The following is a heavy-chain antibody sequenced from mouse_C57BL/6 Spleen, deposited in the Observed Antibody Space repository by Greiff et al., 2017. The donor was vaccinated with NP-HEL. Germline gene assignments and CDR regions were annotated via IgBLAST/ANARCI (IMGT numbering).Heavy chain of an antibody. CDR3: ARSNYYYFDY. CDR2: ISSGSSTI. CDR1: GFTFSDYG. Sequence: EVRLVESGGGLVKPGGSLKLSCAASGFTFSDYGMHWVRQAPEKGLEGVAYISSGSSTIYYAETVKGRFTISRDNAKNTLFLQMTSLRSEDTAMYYCARSNYYYFDYWGQGTTLTVSS. D-gene: IGHD1-1*01. J-gene: IGHJ2*01. V-gene: IGHV5-17*01.